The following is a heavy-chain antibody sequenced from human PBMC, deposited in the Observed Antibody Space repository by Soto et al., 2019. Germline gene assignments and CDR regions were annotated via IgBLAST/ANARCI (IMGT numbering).Heavy chain of an antibody. D-gene: IGHD1-7*01. CDR2: INHSGST. J-gene: IGHJ6*03. CDR1: GGSFIDYY. CDR3: ARGRGGTTLYYYYYYTAV. Sequence: PSEIQCLPCAVDGGSFIDYYWRWIRQHPGKGLEWIGEINHSGSTNYNPSLKSRVTISVDTSKNQFSLKLSSVTAADTAVYYCARGRGGTTLYYYYYYTAVWRKGTTVTVFS. V-gene: IGHV4-34*01.